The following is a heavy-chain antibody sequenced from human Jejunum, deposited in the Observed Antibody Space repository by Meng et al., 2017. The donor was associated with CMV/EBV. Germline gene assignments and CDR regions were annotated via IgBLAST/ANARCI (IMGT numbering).Heavy chain of an antibody. CDR2: IKQAGSER. Sequence: SEFNFSSYWMNWVRQVRGKGLGWVATIKQAGSERYYVESVKGRFTISRNNARNSLFLQMDGLRAEDTAVYYCARQKCGGDCDMDVWGQGTTVTVSS. CDR1: EFNFSSYW. D-gene: IGHD2-21*01. J-gene: IGHJ6*02. CDR3: ARQKCGGDCDMDV. V-gene: IGHV3-7*01.